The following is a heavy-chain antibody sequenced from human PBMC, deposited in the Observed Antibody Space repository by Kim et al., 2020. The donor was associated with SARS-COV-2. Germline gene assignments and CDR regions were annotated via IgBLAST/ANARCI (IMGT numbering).Heavy chain of an antibody. D-gene: IGHD2-2*02. Sequence: KSRVTISVDKSKNQFSLKLSSVTAADTAVYYCARLRVVPAAIGYYYYMDVWGKGTTVTVSS. J-gene: IGHJ6*03. V-gene: IGHV4-4*02. CDR3: ARLRVVPAAIGYYYYMDV.